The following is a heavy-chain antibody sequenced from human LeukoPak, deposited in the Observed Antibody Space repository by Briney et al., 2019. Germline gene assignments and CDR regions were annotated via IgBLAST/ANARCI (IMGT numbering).Heavy chain of an antibody. J-gene: IGHJ6*03. CDR2: IIPIFGTA. V-gene: IGHV1-69*05. Sequence: SVKVSCKASGGTFSSYAISWVRQAPGQGLEWMGGIIPIFGTANYAQKFQGRVTITTDESTSTAYMELSSLRSEDTAVYYCARHPVITIAARRYYYYYMDVWGKGTTVTVYS. CDR3: ARHPVITIAARRYYYYYMDV. CDR1: GGTFSSYA. D-gene: IGHD6-6*01.